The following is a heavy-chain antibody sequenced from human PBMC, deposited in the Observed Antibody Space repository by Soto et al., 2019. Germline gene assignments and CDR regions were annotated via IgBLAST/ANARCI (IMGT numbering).Heavy chain of an antibody. CDR1: GFTFTNYG. Sequence: GGSLRLSCAASGFTFTNYGMHWVRQAPGKGLEWVAVIWYDGSNRFYADSVKGRFTISKDNSQNMLYLQMHSLRPEDTAVYYCTRDPYGGSRYYFDSWGQGTLVTVLL. J-gene: IGHJ4*02. CDR2: IWYDGSNR. D-gene: IGHD1-26*01. V-gene: IGHV3-33*01. CDR3: TRDPYGGSRYYFDS.